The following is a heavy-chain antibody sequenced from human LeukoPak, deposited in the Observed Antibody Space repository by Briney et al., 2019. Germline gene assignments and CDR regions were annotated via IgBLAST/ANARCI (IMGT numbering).Heavy chain of an antibody. V-gene: IGHV3-30-3*01. J-gene: IGHJ4*02. Sequence: GSLRLSCAASGFTFSDYAIHWVRLAPGRGLEWVSVISYDGGSKNYADSVKARFTSSRDNSKNTLYLQMNSLRAEDTAVYYCARPQGGRQLWLHFDYWGQGTRVTVSS. CDR1: GFTFSDYA. CDR2: ISYDGGSK. CDR3: ARPQGGRQLWLHFDY. D-gene: IGHD5-18*01.